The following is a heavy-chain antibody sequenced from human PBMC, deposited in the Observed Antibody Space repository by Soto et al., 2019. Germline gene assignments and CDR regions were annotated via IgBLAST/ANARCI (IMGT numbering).Heavy chain of an antibody. V-gene: IGHV4-59*01. CDR2: IHYNGNT. D-gene: IGHD2-2*03. CDR3: AREGNLGRWIQPLES. CDR1: ADSISSYS. J-gene: IGHJ4*02. Sequence: SETLSLTCTVSADSISSYSWSWIRQPPGKGLELIGNIHYNGNTKYSPSLKSRVTMSVDTSKNHFSLKLISVTTADTAVYFCAREGNLGRWIQPLESWGQGTLVTVS.